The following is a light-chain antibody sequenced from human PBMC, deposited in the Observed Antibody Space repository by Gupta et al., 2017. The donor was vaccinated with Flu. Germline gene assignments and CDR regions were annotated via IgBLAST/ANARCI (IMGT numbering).Light chain of an antibody. Sequence: PATLSLSPGEGATLSGRASQTVDYYLAWYQQKPGQAPRLLIYDTSKRTTGITARFSGSGSGTDFTLTISSLEPEDFAVYYCQQRSHWPPTFGRGTKLEI. J-gene: IGKJ2*01. CDR3: QQRSHWPPT. CDR1: QTVDYY. CDR2: DTS. V-gene: IGKV3-11*01.